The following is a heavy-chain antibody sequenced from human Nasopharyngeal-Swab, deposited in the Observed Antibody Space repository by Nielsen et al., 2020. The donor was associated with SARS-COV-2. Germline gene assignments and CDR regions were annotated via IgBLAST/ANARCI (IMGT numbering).Heavy chain of an antibody. V-gene: IGHV5-51*01. CDR1: GYTFTHYW. D-gene: IGHD3-10*01. J-gene: IGHJ3*02. CDR3: ARRAGGGSYWIFDM. Sequence: GESLKISCTGSGYTFTHYWLGWVRQRPGKGLEWMVTISPGDSDARYSPSFRGHVTISVENSISTTYLQWSTLRASDSAMYYCARRAGGGSYWIFDMWGQGTMVTVPS. CDR2: ISPGDSDA.